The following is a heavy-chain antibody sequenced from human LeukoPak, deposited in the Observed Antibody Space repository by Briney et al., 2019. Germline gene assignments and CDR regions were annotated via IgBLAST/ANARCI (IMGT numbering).Heavy chain of an antibody. Sequence: SETLSLTCSVSGDSVTSSYLSWIRQPPGKGLEWIGYTSYTADSNYNPSLKSRVTISVDTSKNRFSLKLSSVTAADTAVYYCARLGGYSYGLRRWGQGTLVTVSS. CDR2: TSYTADS. D-gene: IGHD5-18*01. CDR1: GDSVTSSY. CDR3: ARLGGYSYGLRR. V-gene: IGHV4-59*02. J-gene: IGHJ4*02.